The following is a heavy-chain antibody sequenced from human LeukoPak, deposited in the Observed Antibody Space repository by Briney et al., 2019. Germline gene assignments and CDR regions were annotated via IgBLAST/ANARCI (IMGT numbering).Heavy chain of an antibody. Sequence: PGGSLRLSCAASGFTFSSFATSWVRQAPGKGLEWVSGISASGGSTYYADSVKGRFTISRDNSKNTLYLQMNSLRAEDTAVYYCAKELNSYGFSDYWGQGTLVTVSS. V-gene: IGHV3-23*01. J-gene: IGHJ4*02. CDR3: AKELNSYGFSDY. CDR1: GFTFSSFA. D-gene: IGHD5-18*01. CDR2: ISASGGST.